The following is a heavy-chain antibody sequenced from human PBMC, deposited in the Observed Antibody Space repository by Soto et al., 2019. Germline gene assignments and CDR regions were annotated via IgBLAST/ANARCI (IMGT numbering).Heavy chain of an antibody. Sequence: ASVKVSCKASGYNFVAYYMHWVRQAPGQGPEWMGWINPSSGATNFAERFQGRVTMTSDTSISTFYMEIKRLNSDDTAVYFCAKDRQYGDYGYNCDYWGQGTLVTVS. D-gene: IGHD2-21*02. CDR1: GYNFVAYY. J-gene: IGHJ4*02. CDR2: INPSSGAT. V-gene: IGHV1-2*02. CDR3: AKDRQYGDYGYNCDY.